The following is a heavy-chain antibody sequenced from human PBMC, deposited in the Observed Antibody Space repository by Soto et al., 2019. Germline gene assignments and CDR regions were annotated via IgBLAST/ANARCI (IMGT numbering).Heavy chain of an antibody. CDR3: ARYGPPTRTHIAAAGTRWFDP. CDR1: GYTLTELS. V-gene: IGHV1-24*01. J-gene: IGHJ5*02. Sequence: ASVKVSCKVSGYTLTELSMHWVRQAPGKGLEWMGGFDPEDGETIYAQKFQGRVTMTEDTSTDTAYMELSSLRSEDTAVYYCARYGPPTRTHIAAAGTRWFDPWGQGTLVTVPQ. CDR2: FDPEDGET. D-gene: IGHD6-13*01.